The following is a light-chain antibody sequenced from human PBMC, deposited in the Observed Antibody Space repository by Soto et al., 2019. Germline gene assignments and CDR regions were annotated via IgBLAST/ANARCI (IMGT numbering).Light chain of an antibody. J-gene: IGKJ4*01. V-gene: IGKV1-9*01. CDR2: SAS. CDR3: QQLSTFPLT. Sequence: DVQLTQSPSFLSASVGDRVNITCRASQGIGISLAWFQQTPGTAPKLLLYSASLLHSGVPSRFSGSGSGTDFTLTISILQPEDSARYYCQQLSTFPLTFGGGTKVEVK. CDR1: QGIGIS.